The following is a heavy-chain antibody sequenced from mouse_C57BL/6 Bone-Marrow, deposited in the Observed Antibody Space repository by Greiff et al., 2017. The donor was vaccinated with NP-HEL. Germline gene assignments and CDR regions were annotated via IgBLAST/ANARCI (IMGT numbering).Heavy chain of an antibody. J-gene: IGHJ4*01. Sequence: VQLQESGAELVRPGASVTLSCKASGYTFTDYEMHWVKQTPVHGLEWIGAIDPETGGTAYNQKFKGMAILTADNSSSTAYMELRSLTSDDSAVYYCTILKDYAMDYWGQGTSVTVSS. CDR1: GYTFTDYE. CDR2: IDPETGGT. V-gene: IGHV1-15*01. CDR3: TILKDYAMDY.